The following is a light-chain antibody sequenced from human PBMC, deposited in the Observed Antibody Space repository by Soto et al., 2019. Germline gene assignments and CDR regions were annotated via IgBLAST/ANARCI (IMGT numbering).Light chain of an antibody. CDR1: SSDVGRYDY. CDR3: SSYTSTSTVA. V-gene: IGLV2-14*03. J-gene: IGLJ2*01. CDR2: DVS. Sequence: QSALTQPASVSGSPGQSITISCSGTSSDVGRYDYVSWYQQHPGKAPKLMIHDVSNRPSGVSNRFSGSKSGNTASLTISGLQGEDEADYYCSSYTSTSTVAFGGGTKVTVL.